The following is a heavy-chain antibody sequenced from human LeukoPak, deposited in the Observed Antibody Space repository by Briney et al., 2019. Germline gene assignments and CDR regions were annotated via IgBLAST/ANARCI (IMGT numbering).Heavy chain of an antibody. J-gene: IGHJ5*02. D-gene: IGHD3-3*02. CDR2: ICYSGST. Sequence: SSETLSLTCTVSGGSISSYYWSWIRQPPGKGLEWIGCICYSGSTNYNPSLKSRVTISVDTSKNQFSLKLSSVTAADTAVYYCARDFSPFDPWGQGTLVTVSS. CDR1: GGSISSYY. V-gene: IGHV4-59*01. CDR3: ARDFSPFDP.